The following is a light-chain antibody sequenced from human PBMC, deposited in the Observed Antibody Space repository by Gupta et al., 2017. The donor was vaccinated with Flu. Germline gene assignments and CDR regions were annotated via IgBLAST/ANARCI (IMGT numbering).Light chain of an antibody. V-gene: IGLV2-14*03. CDR3: SAYTHNTASIIAVV. CDR2: EVT. J-gene: IGLJ2*01. CDR1: SGDVGDYNR. Sequence: QSALTQPASVSGSPGQSITISCTGTSGDVGDYNRVSWYQQHPGKAPKLIIYEVTNRPSGVSNRLSGSKSGNTASLNTSGLQVDDEADYYCSAYTHNTASIIAVVFGGGTKVTVL.